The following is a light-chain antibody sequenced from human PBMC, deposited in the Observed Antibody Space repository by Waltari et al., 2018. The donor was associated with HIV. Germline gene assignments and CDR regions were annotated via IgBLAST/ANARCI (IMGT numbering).Light chain of an antibody. CDR3: GSRDRTGSYYV. J-gene: IGLJ1*01. V-gene: IGLV3-19*01. CDR1: SLRTYY. Sequence: SSDLTQDPAVSVALGQTVRITCQGDSLRTYYAAWYRQKPGQAPILVIFNGNIRPSGIPDRFSGSASGNTASLTITGALAEDEADYYCGSRDRTGSYYVFGPGTEVTV. CDR2: NGN.